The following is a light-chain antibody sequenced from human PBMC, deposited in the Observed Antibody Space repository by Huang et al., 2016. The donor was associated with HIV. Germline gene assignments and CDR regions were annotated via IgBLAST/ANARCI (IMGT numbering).Light chain of an antibody. CDR1: QSVGIY. Sequence: EIVLTQSPGPLSLSPGERATLSCRASQSVGIYFAWYQQKPGQAPRLLIYGASTRVTGSPDRFSGGGSGTDFTLSISRLEPEDFAVYYCQQYERPPDTFGPGTKVNIK. V-gene: IGKV3-20*01. CDR2: GAS. CDR3: QQYERPPDT. J-gene: IGKJ3*01.